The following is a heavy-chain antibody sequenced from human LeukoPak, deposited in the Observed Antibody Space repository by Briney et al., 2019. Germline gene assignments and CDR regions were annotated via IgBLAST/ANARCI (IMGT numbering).Heavy chain of an antibody. Sequence: GGSLRLSCAASGFTFSSYWMHWVRQAPGKGLVGVSRINTDGSSTSYADSVKGRFTISRDNAKNTLYLQMNSLRDEDTAVYHCARDRKSSGLPFDYWGQGTLVTVSS. D-gene: IGHD6-19*01. V-gene: IGHV3-74*01. CDR3: ARDRKSSGLPFDY. CDR2: INTDGSST. CDR1: GFTFSSYW. J-gene: IGHJ4*02.